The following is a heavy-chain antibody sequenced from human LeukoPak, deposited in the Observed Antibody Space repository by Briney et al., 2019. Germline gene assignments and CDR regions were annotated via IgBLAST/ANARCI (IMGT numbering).Heavy chain of an antibody. CDR3: ARLRNVGGNPHPFNV. CDR1: GFNFIDYT. D-gene: IGHD4-23*01. CDR2: I. V-gene: IGHV3-69-1*01. Sequence: PGGSLRLSCAASGFNFIDYTMNWVRQAPGKGLEWVSSIYADSLKGRFTISRDNAKKSLYLQMNSLRAEDTAVYYCARLRNVGGNPHPFNVWGQGTTVTVSS. J-gene: IGHJ3*01.